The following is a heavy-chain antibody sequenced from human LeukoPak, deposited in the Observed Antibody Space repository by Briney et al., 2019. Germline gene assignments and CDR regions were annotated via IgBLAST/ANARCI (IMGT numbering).Heavy chain of an antibody. Sequence: PSQTLSLTCAVSGGSISSGGYSWSWIRQPPGKGLEWIGYIYHSGRTYYNLSLKSRLTMSVDTSRNQFSLKLRSVSAADTAVYYCARVYTRDAFDIWGQGTMVTVSS. CDR2: IYHSGRT. J-gene: IGHJ3*02. CDR1: GGSISSGGYS. D-gene: IGHD2-2*02. V-gene: IGHV4-30-2*05. CDR3: ARVYTRDAFDI.